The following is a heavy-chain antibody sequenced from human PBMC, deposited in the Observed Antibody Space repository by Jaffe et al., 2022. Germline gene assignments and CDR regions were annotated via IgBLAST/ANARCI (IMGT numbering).Heavy chain of an antibody. CDR2: IKQDGSEK. D-gene: IGHD6-19*01. V-gene: IGHV3-7*05. J-gene: IGHJ4*02. CDR3: VGGGWYATY. CDR1: EFSFSDYY. Sequence: EVQLVESGGGLVPPGGSLRLSCAASEFSFSDYYLSWVRQAPGKGLEWVANIKQDGSEKNYVDSVKGRFTISRDNAQNSLYLQMNSLRAEDTAIYYCVGGGWYATYWGQGTLVTVSS.